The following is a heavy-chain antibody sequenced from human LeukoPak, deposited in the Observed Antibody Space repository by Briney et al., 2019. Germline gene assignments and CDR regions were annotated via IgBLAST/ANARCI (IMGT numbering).Heavy chain of an antibody. CDR2: ISSSSSPI. CDR1: GFTFSSYS. J-gene: IGHJ4*02. D-gene: IGHD3-10*01. Sequence: GGSLRLSCAASGFTFSSYSMNWVRQAPGKGLEWVSYISSSSSPISYADSVKGRFTISRDNAKNSLYLQMNGLRAEDTAVYYFARVGNTPVLLWFGESMDYWGQGTLVTVSS. CDR3: ARVGNTPVLLWFGESMDY. V-gene: IGHV3-48*04.